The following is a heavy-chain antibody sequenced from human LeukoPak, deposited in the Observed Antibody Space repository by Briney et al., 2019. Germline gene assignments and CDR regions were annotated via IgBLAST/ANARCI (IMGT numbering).Heavy chain of an antibody. CDR2: INHSGST. CDR3: ARRGGVSYYFDY. CDR1: GGSISSYY. D-gene: IGHD5/OR15-5a*01. V-gene: IGHV4-34*01. Sequence: SETLSLTCTVSGGSISSYYWSWIRQPPGKGLEWIGEINHSGSTNYNPSLKSRVTISVDTSKNQFSLKLSSVTAADTAVYYCARRGGVSYYFDYWGQGTLVTVSS. J-gene: IGHJ4*02.